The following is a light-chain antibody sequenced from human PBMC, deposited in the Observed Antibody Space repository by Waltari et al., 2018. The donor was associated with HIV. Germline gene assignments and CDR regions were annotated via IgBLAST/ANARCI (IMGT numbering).Light chain of an antibody. V-gene: IGLV1-44*01. J-gene: IGLJ2*01. CDR2: SND. CDR1: NSNIGSNT. CDR3: AVWDDSLNGRV. Sequence: QSVLTQPPSASGTPGQRVTISCSGSNSNIGSNTVNWYRQLPGTAPKFLIKSNDQRPSGVPDRFSGSKSGTSASLAISGLQSEDEADYYCAVWDDSLNGRVFGGGTKLTVL.